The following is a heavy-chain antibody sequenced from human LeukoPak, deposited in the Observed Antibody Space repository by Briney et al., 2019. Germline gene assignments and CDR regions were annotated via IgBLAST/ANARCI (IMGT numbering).Heavy chain of an antibody. CDR3: ARQSFYYYYYMDV. CDR2: IKQDGSEK. CDR1: GFTFSSYA. V-gene: IGHV3-7*01. J-gene: IGHJ6*03. Sequence: GGSLRLSCAASGFTFSSYAMSWVRQAPGKGLEWVANIKQDGSEKYYVDSVKGRFTISRDNAKNSLYLQMNSLRAEDTAVYYCARQSFYYYYYMDVWGKGTTVTISS.